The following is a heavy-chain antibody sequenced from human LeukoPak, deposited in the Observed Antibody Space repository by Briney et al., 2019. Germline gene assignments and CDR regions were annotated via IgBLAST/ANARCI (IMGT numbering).Heavy chain of an antibody. CDR2: NYYNEST. CDR3: ARGYSTGTPLFDY. V-gene: IGHV4-39*01. D-gene: IGHD2-8*02. Sequence: SETLSLTCTVSGGPMSSRSYSWGWIRQSPGKGLEWIGSNYYNESTYYNPSFKSRVTIHVDMSENQFSLRLNSVTAADTAVYHCARGYSTGTPLFDYWGQGILVTVSS. J-gene: IGHJ4*02. CDR1: GGPMSSRSYS.